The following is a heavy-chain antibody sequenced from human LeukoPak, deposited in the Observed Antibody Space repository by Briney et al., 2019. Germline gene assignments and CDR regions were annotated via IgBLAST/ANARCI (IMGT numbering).Heavy chain of an antibody. V-gene: IGHV3-74*01. J-gene: IGHJ4*02. CDR3: ASAGSGLY. CDR2: INSDGSST. D-gene: IGHD6-19*01. CDR1: GFTFSTYW. Sequence: GGSLRLSCAASGFTFSTYWMHWVRQAPGKGLVWVSRINSDGSSTTYADSVKGRFTISRDNAKNSLYLQMNSLRDEDTAVYYCASAGSGLYWGQGTLVTVSS.